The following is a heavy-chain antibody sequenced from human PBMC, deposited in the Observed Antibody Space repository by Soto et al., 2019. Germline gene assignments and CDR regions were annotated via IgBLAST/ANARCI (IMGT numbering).Heavy chain of an antibody. J-gene: IGHJ4*02. CDR2: IWYDGNNK. CDR3: ARDPGFTRTFGGLLPIYFES. D-gene: IGHD3-16*01. Sequence: PGGSLRLSCAASGFTFSNYGFHWVRQAPGKGLEWVAVIWYDGNNKYYTDSVKGRFTISRDNSKNTLYLQMNSLRAEDTAVYYCARDPGFTRTFGGLLPIYFESWGQGTLVTVSS. CDR1: GFTFSNYG. V-gene: IGHV3-33*01.